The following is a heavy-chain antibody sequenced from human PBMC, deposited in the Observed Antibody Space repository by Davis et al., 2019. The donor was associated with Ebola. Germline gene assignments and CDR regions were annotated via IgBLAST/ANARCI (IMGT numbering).Heavy chain of an antibody. CDR1: GYSFTTYG. D-gene: IGHD2-21*01. J-gene: IGHJ6*04. CDR2: ISVYNYNT. CDR3: AGVGDIRFHGMDV. V-gene: IGHV1-18*01. Sequence: AASVKVSCKASGYSFTTYGIGWVRQAPGQGLEWMGWISVYNYNTDYAQKFQDRLTVTTDISTSTVYMELRSLRSDDTAVYYCAGVGDIRFHGMDVWGKGTTVSVPS.